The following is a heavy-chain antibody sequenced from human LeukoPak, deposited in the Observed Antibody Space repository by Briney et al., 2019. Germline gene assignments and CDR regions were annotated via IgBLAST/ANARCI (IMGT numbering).Heavy chain of an antibody. Sequence: GGPLRLSCAASGFSLRAYDLIWVRQAPGKGLDWVSIINGGGDIMMYEDSVEGRFTISRDNSKNTFYLQMNSLRVEDTAVYYCAMRDRGYGLDIWGQGTMVTVSS. CDR1: GFSLRAYD. J-gene: IGHJ3*02. D-gene: IGHD3-10*01. CDR2: INGGGDIM. CDR3: AMRDRGYGLDI. V-gene: IGHV3-23*01.